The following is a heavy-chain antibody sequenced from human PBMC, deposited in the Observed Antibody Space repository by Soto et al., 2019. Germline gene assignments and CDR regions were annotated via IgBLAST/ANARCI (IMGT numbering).Heavy chain of an antibody. Sequence: PGGSLRLSCAASGFTFSSYAMHWVRQAPGKGLEWVAVISYDGSNKYYADSVKGRFTISRDNSKNTLYLQMNSLRAEDTAVYYCARAPYYDFCIGYYTSYYYGMDVWGKGTTVTVSS. CDR1: GFTFSSYA. J-gene: IGHJ6*04. V-gene: IGHV3-30-3*01. D-gene: IGHD3-3*01. CDR2: ISYDGSNK. CDR3: ARAPYYDFCIGYYTSYYYGMDV.